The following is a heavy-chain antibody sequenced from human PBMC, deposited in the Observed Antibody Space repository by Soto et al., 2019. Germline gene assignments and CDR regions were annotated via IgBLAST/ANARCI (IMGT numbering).Heavy chain of an antibody. D-gene: IGHD1-1*01. CDR2: INPNSGGT. Sequence: XSVKVASNASGYPFSDYYIDWVRQAPGQGLEWMGWINPNSGGTKYAPKFQGGVTMTRDTSITTAYMELSRLRSGDTAVYYCAREPETAKPEGVDLWGQRTLVTVSS. V-gene: IGHV1-2*02. CDR3: AREPETAKPEGVDL. CDR1: GYPFSDYY. J-gene: IGHJ4*02.